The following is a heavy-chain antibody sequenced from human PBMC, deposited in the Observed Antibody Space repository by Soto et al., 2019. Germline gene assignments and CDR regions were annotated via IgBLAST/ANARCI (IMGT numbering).Heavy chain of an antibody. CDR3: AALWSGFYRSDF. D-gene: IGHD3-3*01. CDR2: ISGRGDST. V-gene: IGHV3-23*01. Sequence: GGYLRLSCAASGFTFVNYGMIWVRQAPGKGLEWVSSISGRGDSTYFADSVQGRFTMSRDFSKNTVYLQMDSLRADDTAVYYCAALWSGFYRSDFCGRGTLLSVSS. J-gene: IGHJ4*02. CDR1: GFTFVNYG.